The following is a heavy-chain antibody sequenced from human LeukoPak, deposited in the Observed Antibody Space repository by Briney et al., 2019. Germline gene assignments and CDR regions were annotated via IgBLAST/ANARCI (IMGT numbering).Heavy chain of an antibody. D-gene: IGHD6-25*01. V-gene: IGHV1-8*01. CDR3: ARGRSGLAAAGTYDY. Sequence: RASVKVSCKASGYTFTSSDINWVRQAAGQGIEWMGWINPNSGRTGYAQKFQGRVTMTENTSISTAYMELSSLRFDDTAVYYCARGRSGLAAAGTYDYWGQGTLITVSS. CDR2: INPNSGRT. CDR1: GYTFTSSD. J-gene: IGHJ4*02.